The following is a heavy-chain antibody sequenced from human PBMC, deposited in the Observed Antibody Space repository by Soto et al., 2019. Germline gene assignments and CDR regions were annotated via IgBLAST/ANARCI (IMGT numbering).Heavy chain of an antibody. Sequence: VKVSCKASGGTFSSYAISWVRQAPGQGLEWMGGIIPIFGTANYAQKFQGRVTITADESTSTAYMELSSLRSEDTAVYYCARGLVGATTDPYYFDYWGQGTLVTVSS. CDR2: IIPIFGTA. V-gene: IGHV1-69*01. D-gene: IGHD1-26*01. CDR1: GGTFSSYA. J-gene: IGHJ4*02. CDR3: ARGLVGATTDPYYFDY.